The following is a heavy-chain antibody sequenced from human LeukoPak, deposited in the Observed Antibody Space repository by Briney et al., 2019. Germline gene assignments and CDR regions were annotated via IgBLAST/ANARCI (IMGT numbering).Heavy chain of an antibody. D-gene: IGHD3-10*01. V-gene: IGHV3-23*01. CDR3: AKASLVWSITQFDY. J-gene: IGHJ4*02. CDR1: GFTFSSYA. Sequence: PGGSLRLSCAASGFTFSSYAMSWVRQAPGKGLEWVPAISGSGGSTYYADSVKGRFTISRDNSKNTLYLQMNSLRAEDTAVYYCAKASLVWSITQFDYWGQGTLVTVSS. CDR2: ISGSGGST.